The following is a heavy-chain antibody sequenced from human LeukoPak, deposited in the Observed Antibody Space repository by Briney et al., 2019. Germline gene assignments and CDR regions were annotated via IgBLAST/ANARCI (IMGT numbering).Heavy chain of an antibody. V-gene: IGHV1-2*02. CDR3: ARDLSGSYDY. Sequence: ASVKVSCKASGYTFTGNYIHWVRQAPGQGLEWMGLINPNSGGTNYAQKFQGRVTLTKDTSITTGDMELSSLRSDDTAVYYCARDLSGSYDYWGQGTLVTVSS. D-gene: IGHD1-26*01. CDR1: GYTFTGNY. CDR2: INPNSGGT. J-gene: IGHJ4*02.